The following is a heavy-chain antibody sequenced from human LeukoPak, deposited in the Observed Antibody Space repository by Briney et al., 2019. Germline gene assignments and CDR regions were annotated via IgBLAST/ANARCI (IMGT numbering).Heavy chain of an antibody. CDR1: GFTFSSYW. J-gene: IGHJ5*02. Sequence: GGSLRLSCAASGFTFSSYWMSWVRQAPGKGLEWVANIKQDGSGKYYVDSVKGRFTISRDNAKNSLYLQMNSLRAEDTAVYYCASKTRIAAFDPWGQGTLVTVSS. CDR3: ASKTRIAAFDP. V-gene: IGHV3-7*01. CDR2: IKQDGSGK. D-gene: IGHD6-13*01.